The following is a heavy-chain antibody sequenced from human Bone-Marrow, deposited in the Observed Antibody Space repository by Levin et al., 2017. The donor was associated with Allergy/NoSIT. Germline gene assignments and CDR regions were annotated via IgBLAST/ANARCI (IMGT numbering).Heavy chain of an antibody. CDR2: IYYSGST. J-gene: IGHJ4*02. V-gene: IGHV4-30-4*01. Sequence: SETLSLTCTVSGGSISSGDYYWSWIRQPPGKGLEWIGYIYYSGSTYYNPSLKSRVTISVDTSKNQFSLKLSSVTAADTAVYYCAVYDSSGYSGFDYWGQGTLVTVSS. D-gene: IGHD3-22*01. CDR3: AVYDSSGYSGFDY. CDR1: GGSISSGDYY.